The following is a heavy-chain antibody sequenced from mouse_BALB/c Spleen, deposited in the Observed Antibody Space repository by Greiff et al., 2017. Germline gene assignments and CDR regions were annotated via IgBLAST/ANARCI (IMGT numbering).Heavy chain of an antibody. J-gene: IGHJ1*01. V-gene: IGHV1S81*02. CDR2: INPSNGGT. CDR3: TRGYYGSSSYWYFDV. D-gene: IGHD1-1*01. Sequence: QVHVKQSGAELVKPGASVKLSCKASGYTFTSYYMYWVKQRPGQGLEWIGEINPSNGGTNFNEKFKSKATLTVDKSSSTAYMQLSSLTSEDSAVYYCTRGYYGSSSYWYFDVWGAGTTVTVSS. CDR1: GYTFTSYY.